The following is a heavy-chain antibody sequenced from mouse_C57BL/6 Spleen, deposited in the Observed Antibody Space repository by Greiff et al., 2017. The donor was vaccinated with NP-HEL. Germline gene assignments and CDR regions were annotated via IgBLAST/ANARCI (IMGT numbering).Heavy chain of an antibody. V-gene: IGHV1-18*01. CDR3: ARRRVYDYLWYFDV. CDR2: INPNNGGT. D-gene: IGHD2-4*01. Sequence: VQLKESGPELVKPGASVKIPCKASGYTFTDYNMDWVKQSHGKSLEWIGDINPNNGGTIYNQKFKGKATLTVDKSSSTAYMELRSLTSEDTAVYYCARRRVYDYLWYFDVWGTGTTVTVSS. J-gene: IGHJ1*03. CDR1: GYTFTDYN.